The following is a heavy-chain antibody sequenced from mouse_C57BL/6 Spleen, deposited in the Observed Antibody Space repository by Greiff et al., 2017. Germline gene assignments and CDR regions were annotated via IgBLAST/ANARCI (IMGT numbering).Heavy chain of an antibody. Sequence: VQLQQPGAELVMPGASVKLSCKASGYTFTSYWMHWVKQRPGQGLEWIGEIDPSDSYTKYNQKFKGKSTLTVDKSSSTAYMQLSSLTSEDSAVYYCARRYGSRDWFAYWGQGTLVTVSA. CDR3: ARRYGSRDWFAY. CDR2: IDPSDSYT. V-gene: IGHV1-69*01. D-gene: IGHD1-1*01. J-gene: IGHJ3*01. CDR1: GYTFTSYW.